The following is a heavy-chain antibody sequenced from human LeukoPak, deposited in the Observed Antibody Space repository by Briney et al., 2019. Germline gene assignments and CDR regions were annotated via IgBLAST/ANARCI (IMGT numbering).Heavy chain of an antibody. Sequence: GGSLRLSCAASGFTFRSYSMNWVRQGPGKGLEGVSSISRSATQKYYADSVKGRFTISRDNAKNLLHLQMNSLRVEDTALYYCTRVQDSDYEIDYWGQGTLSPSPQ. D-gene: IGHD5-12*01. CDR2: ISRSATQK. CDR3: TRVQDSDYEIDY. V-gene: IGHV3-21*01. CDR1: GFTFRSYS. J-gene: IGHJ4*02.